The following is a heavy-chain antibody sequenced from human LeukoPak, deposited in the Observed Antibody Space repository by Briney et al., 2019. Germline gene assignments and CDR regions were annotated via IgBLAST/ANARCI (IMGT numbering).Heavy chain of an antibody. D-gene: IGHD4-17*01. Sequence: GGSLRLSCAASGFTFSSYAMSWVRQAPGKGLEWVSSISSGRDTTYYADSMKGRFTISRDNSKNTLYLQMNSLRVEDTAIYYCANVLGDYPYNWFDPRGQGTLVTVSS. CDR3: ANVLGDYPYNWFDP. CDR1: GFTFSSYA. CDR2: ISSGRDTT. V-gene: IGHV3-23*01. J-gene: IGHJ5*02.